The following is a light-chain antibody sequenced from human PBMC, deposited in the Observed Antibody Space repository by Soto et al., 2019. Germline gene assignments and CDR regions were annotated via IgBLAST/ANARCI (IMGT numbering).Light chain of an antibody. CDR3: QQLNSYPPT. J-gene: IGKJ4*01. CDR1: QGISSY. V-gene: IGKV1-9*01. Sequence: DIQLTQSPSFLSASVGDRVTITCRASQGISSYLAWYQQKPGKAPELLIYGAFTLQSGVSSRFSGSGSGTEFTLTISSLQPEDFATYYCQQLNSYPPTFGGGT. CDR2: GAF.